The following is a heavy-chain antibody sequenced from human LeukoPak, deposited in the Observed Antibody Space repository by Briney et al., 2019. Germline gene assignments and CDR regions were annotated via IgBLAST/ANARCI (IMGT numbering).Heavy chain of an antibody. Sequence: GGSLRLSCAASGFTFSSYSMNRVRQAPGKGLEWVSYISSSSSTIYYADSVKGRFTISRDNAKNSLYLQMNSLRAEDTAVYYCARDRVGWGQGTLVTVSS. J-gene: IGHJ4*02. CDR3: ARDRVG. CDR1: GFTFSSYS. CDR2: ISSSSSTI. D-gene: IGHD1-26*01. V-gene: IGHV3-48*01.